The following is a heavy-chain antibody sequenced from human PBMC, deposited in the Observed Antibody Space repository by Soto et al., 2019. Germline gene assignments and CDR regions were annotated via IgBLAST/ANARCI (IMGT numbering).Heavy chain of an antibody. D-gene: IGHD6-19*01. CDR1: GCSFSTPE. CDR3: ARARYSSRWGTFAS. V-gene: IGHV1-69*01. J-gene: IGHJ4*02. CDR2: IFPNVGTA. Sequence: QVPLEQSGAEVKNPWTSVKVSCKASGCSFSTPEIDWVRHAPGQGLEWKRRIFPNVGTADYAQKFQGRLTIIADESTATVFMELSRLLSADTAVYFCARARYSSRWGTFASWGQGTQVAVSS.